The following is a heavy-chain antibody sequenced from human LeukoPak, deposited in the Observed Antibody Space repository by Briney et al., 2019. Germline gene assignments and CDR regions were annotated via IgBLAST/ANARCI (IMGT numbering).Heavy chain of an antibody. CDR3: ARGPHERSGYPDD. Sequence: GASVKVSCKASGYTFTSYAMHWVRQAPGQGLEWMGWISPYNGNTNYAQKFQGRVTMTTDTSTSTAYMELRSLRSDDTAVYYCARGPHERSGYPDDWGQGTLVTVSS. CDR1: GYTFTSYA. V-gene: IGHV1-18*01. CDR2: ISPYNGNT. J-gene: IGHJ4*02. D-gene: IGHD3-22*01.